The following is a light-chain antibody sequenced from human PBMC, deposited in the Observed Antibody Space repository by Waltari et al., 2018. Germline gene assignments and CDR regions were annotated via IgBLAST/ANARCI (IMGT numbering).Light chain of an antibody. CDR2: EVS. CDR1: SSDVGRYDY. Sequence: QSALTQPRSVSGSPGQSVTISCTGSSSDVGRYDYVSCYQQRPGKPPKLIISEVSQRPSGVPDRFSGSKSGNTASLTISGLQADDEADYYCYSYAATYSIFGGGTKLTVL. CDR3: YSYAATYSI. V-gene: IGLV2-11*01. J-gene: IGLJ2*01.